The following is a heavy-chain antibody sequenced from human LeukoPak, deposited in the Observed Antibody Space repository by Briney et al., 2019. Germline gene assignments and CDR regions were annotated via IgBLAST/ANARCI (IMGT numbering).Heavy chain of an antibody. J-gene: IGHJ5*02. CDR1: GFTFSNYA. D-gene: IGHD1-26*01. CDR3: AGSGDRFDP. CDR2: ISSSSSYI. Sequence: PGGSLRLSCAASGFTFSNYAMNWVRQAPGKGLEWVSSISSSSSYIYYADSVKGRLTISRDNAKNSLYLQMNSLRAEDTAVYYCAGSGDRFDPWGQGTLVTVSS. V-gene: IGHV3-21*01.